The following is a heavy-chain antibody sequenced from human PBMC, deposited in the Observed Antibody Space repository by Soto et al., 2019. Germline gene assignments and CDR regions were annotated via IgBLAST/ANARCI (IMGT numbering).Heavy chain of an antibody. CDR3: ASSTARRYYDSSGYPSDFGY. CDR2: INAGNGNT. J-gene: IGHJ4*02. V-gene: IGHV1-3*01. CDR1: GYTFTSYA. Sequence: ASVKVSCKASGYTFTSYAMHWVRQAPGQRLEWMGWINAGNGNTKYSQKFQGRVTITRDTSASTAYMELSSLRSEGTAVYYCASSTARRYYDSSGYPSDFGYWGQGTLVTVSS. D-gene: IGHD3-22*01.